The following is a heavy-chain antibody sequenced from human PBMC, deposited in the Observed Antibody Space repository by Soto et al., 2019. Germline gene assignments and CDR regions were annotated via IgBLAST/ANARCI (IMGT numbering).Heavy chain of an antibody. CDR2: ISSSSSYI. D-gene: IGHD3-10*01. CDR1: GFTFSSYS. J-gene: IGHJ6*02. Sequence: SGGSLRLSCAASGFTFSSYSMNWVRQAPGKGLEWVSSISSSSSYIYYADSVKGRFTISRDNAKNSLYLQMNSLRAEDTAVYYCARDTYYGSGSGYYYYYGMDVWGQGTTVTVSS. CDR3: ARDTYYGSGSGYYYYYGMDV. V-gene: IGHV3-21*01.